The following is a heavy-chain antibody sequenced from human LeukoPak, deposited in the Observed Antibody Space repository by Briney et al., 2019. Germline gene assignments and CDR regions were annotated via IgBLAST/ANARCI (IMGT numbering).Heavy chain of an antibody. Sequence: ASVKVSCKASGYTFIGYYMHWVRQAPGQGLEWMGWINPNSGGTNYAQKFQGRVTMTRDTSISTAYMGLSRLRSDDTAVYYCARVNYYDSSGYYADFDYWGQGTLVTVSS. CDR1: GYTFIGYY. CDR2: INPNSGGT. V-gene: IGHV1-2*02. D-gene: IGHD3-22*01. J-gene: IGHJ4*02. CDR3: ARVNYYDSSGYYADFDY.